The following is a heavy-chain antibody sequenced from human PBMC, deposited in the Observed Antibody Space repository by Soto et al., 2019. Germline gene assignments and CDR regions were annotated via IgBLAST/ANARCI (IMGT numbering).Heavy chain of an antibody. Sequence: GASVKVSCKASGYTFTGYYMHLGRQAPGQGLEWMVWINPNSGGTNYAQKFQGWVTMTRDTSISTAYMELSRLRSDDTAVYYCARGYYYGSGSTLGYWRQGPLVIFS. V-gene: IGHV1-2*04. CDR3: ARGYYYGSGSTLGY. CDR2: INPNSGGT. J-gene: IGHJ4*02. D-gene: IGHD3-10*01. CDR1: GYTFTGYY.